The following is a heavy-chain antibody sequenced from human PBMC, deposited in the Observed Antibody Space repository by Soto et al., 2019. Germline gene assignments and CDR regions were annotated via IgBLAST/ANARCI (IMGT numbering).Heavy chain of an antibody. CDR3: ARDRGDYVPFDY. J-gene: IGHJ4*02. V-gene: IGHV3-33*01. CDR2: IWYDGSNK. D-gene: IGHD4-17*01. CDR1: GFSFRSYG. Sequence: QVQLVESGGGVVQPGRSLRLSSAASGFSFRSYGMHWVRQAPGKGLEWVAVIWYDGSNKYYADSVKGRFTISRDNSQNTLYLQMNSLRAEDTAVYYCARDRGDYVPFDYWGQGTLVTVSS.